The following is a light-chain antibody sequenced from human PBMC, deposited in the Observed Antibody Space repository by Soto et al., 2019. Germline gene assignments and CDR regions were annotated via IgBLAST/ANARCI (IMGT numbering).Light chain of an antibody. CDR3: QTWVTGIQV. CDR2: LNSDGSH. Sequence: QPVLTQSPSASASLGASVKLTCTLSSGHSSYAIAWHQQQPEKGPRYLMKLNSDGSHSKGDGIPDRFSGSSSGAERYLTISSRQSEDEADYYCQTWVTGIQVFGGGSKRTVL. CDR1: SGHSSYA. J-gene: IGLJ2*01. V-gene: IGLV4-69*01.